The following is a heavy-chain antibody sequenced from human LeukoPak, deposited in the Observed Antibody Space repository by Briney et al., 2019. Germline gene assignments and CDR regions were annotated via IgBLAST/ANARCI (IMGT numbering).Heavy chain of an antibody. V-gene: IGHV3-23*01. CDR2: ISGSGGST. D-gene: IGHD5-12*01. CDR3: AKDVDIVATTLLDY. J-gene: IGHJ4*02. CDR1: GFTFSSYA. Sequence: GGPLRLSCAASGFTFSSYAMSWVRQAPGKGLEWVSAISGSGGSTYYADSVKGRFTISRDNSKNTLYLQMNSLRAEDTAVYYCAKDVDIVATTLLDYWGQGTLVTVSS.